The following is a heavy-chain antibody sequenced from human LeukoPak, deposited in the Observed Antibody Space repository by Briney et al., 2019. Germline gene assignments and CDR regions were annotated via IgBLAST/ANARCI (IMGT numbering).Heavy chain of an antibody. Sequence: SETLSLTCTVSGVSISTYYWSWVRQPPGKGLEWIGYIYDSGSTNYNPSLKSRVTISIDTSKNQFSLNLTSVTAADTAMYYCARVVTAIRPHGDDAFDIWGQGTMVTVSS. D-gene: IGHD2-21*02. CDR3: ARVVTAIRPHGDDAFDI. V-gene: IGHV4-59*01. J-gene: IGHJ3*02. CDR1: GVSISTYY. CDR2: IYDSGST.